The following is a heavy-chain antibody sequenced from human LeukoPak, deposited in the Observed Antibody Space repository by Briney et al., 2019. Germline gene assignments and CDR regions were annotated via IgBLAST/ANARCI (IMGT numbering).Heavy chain of an antibody. Sequence: SETLSLTCTVSGGSISSYYWSWIRQPPGKGLEWIGYIYYSGSTNYNPSLKSRVTISVDTSKNQFSLKLSSVTAADTAVYYCARLSVRTKVVPAAIEYFQHWGQGTLVTVSS. CDR2: IYYSGST. CDR3: ARLSVRTKVVPAAIEYFQH. V-gene: IGHV4-59*08. J-gene: IGHJ1*01. CDR1: GGSISSYY. D-gene: IGHD2-2*02.